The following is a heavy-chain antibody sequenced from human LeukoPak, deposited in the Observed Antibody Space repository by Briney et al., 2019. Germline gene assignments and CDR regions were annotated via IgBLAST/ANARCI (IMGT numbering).Heavy chain of an antibody. CDR2: ISSNGGST. Sequence: GGSLRLSCSASGLTFSSYAMHSVRQAPGKGLEYVSAISSNGGSTYYADSVKGRFTISRDNSKNTLYLQMSSLRAEDTAVYYCVKGTYDFCSGYYHYWGQGTLVTVSS. D-gene: IGHD3-3*01. CDR1: GLTFSSYA. V-gene: IGHV3-64D*09. J-gene: IGHJ4*02. CDR3: VKGTYDFCSGYYHY.